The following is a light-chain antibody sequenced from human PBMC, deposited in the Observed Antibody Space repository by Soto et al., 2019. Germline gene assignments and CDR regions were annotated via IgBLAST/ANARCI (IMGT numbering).Light chain of an antibody. Sequence: QSVLTQLASVSGSPGQSITISCTGTSSDVGSYNLVSWYQQHTGKAPKLKIYEGSKRPSGDSNCISGSKSGNTASLTISGLHAVDEAHYYCFSYSDSSTFVFGSWPNATAL. CDR1: SSDVGSYNL. CDR2: EGS. J-gene: IGLJ1*01. CDR3: FSYSDSSTFV. V-gene: IGLV2-23*03.